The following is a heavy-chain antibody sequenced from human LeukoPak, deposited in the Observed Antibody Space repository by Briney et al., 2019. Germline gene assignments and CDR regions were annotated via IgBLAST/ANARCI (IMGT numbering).Heavy chain of an antibody. CDR1: GFTFSSYG. V-gene: IGHV3-30*03. Sequence: GGSLRLSCAASGFTFSSYGMHWVRQAPGKGLEWVAVISYDGSNKYYADSVKGRFTISRDNSKNTLYLQMNSLRAEDTAVYYCARSGTIGYPGKLGYCSGGSCYYFDYWGQGTLVTVSS. CDR2: ISYDGSNK. CDR3: ARSGTIGYPGKLGYCSGGSCYYFDY. J-gene: IGHJ4*02. D-gene: IGHD2-15*01.